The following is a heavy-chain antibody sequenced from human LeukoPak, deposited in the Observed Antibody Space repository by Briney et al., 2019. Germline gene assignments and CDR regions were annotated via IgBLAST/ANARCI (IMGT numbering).Heavy chain of an antibody. Sequence: GGSLRLSCAASGLTFSSYWMHWVRQAPGKGQVWVSRINSDGSSTSYADSVKGRFTISRDNAKNTLSLQMNSLRAEDTAVYYCAREVVGRFYDRGGPGAFDYWGQGTLVTVSS. CDR3: AREVVGRFYDRGGPGAFDY. J-gene: IGHJ4*02. V-gene: IGHV3-74*01. CDR1: GLTFSSYW. D-gene: IGHD5/OR15-5a*01. CDR2: INSDGSST.